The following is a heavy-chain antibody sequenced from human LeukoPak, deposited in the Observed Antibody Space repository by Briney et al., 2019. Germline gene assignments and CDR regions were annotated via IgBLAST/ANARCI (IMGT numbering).Heavy chain of an antibody. D-gene: IGHD3-3*01. Sequence: ASVKVSCKASGYTFTSHGISWVRQAPGQGLEWMGWISAYNGNTNYAQKLQGRVTMTTDTSTRTAYMELRSLRSEDTAVYYCAREAITIFGVVRTQTTHGPHRFDPWGQGTLVTVSS. V-gene: IGHV1-18*01. CDR3: AREAITIFGVVRTQTTHGPHRFDP. CDR1: GYTFTSHG. CDR2: ISAYNGNT. J-gene: IGHJ5*02.